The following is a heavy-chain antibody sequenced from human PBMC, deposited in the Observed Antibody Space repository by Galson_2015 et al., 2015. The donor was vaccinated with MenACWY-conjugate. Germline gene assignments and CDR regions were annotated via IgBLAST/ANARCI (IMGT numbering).Heavy chain of an antibody. CDR2: IKTDGSQK. Sequence: SLRLSCAASGFTFSGNWMTWVRQAPGKGLEWVANIKTDGSQKNYVDSAKGRFTISRDHAKNSLYLKMNSLRAEDTAVYYCVRGGADCNTVCYWGQGTLVRVSS. CDR3: VRGGADCNTVCY. CDR1: GFTFSGNW. D-gene: IGHD2/OR15-2a*01. J-gene: IGHJ4*02. V-gene: IGHV3-7*05.